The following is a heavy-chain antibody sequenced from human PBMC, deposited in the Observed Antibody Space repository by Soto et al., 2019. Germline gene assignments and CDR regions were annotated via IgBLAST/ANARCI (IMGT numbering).Heavy chain of an antibody. CDR2: ISGSGGST. CDR3: AKDSTVLRFLEWFGSYGMDV. V-gene: IGHV3-23*01. D-gene: IGHD3-3*01. Sequence: PGGSLRLSCAASGFTFSSYAMSWVRQAPGKGLEWVSAISGSGGSTYYADSVKGRFTISRDNSKNTLYLQMNSLRAEDTAVYYCAKDSTVLRFLEWFGSYGMDVWGQGTTVTVSS. CDR1: GFTFSSYA. J-gene: IGHJ6*02.